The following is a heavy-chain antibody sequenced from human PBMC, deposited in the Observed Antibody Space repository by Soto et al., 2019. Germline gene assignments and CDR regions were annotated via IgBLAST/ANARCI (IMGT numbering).Heavy chain of an antibody. CDR3: ARDDFWSGYSGVSWFDP. V-gene: IGHV1-69*06. CDR1: GGTFSSYA. CDR2: IIPIFGTA. D-gene: IGHD3-3*01. J-gene: IGHJ5*02. Sequence: QVQLVQSGAEVKKPGSSVKVSCKASGGTFSSYAISWVRQAPGQGLEWMGGIIPIFGTANYAQKFQGRVTITADKSTSTAYMELRSLRSEDTAVYYCARDDFWSGYSGVSWFDPWGQGTLVTVSS.